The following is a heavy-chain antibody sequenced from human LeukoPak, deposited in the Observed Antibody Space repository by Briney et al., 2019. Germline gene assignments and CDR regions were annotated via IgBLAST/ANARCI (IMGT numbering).Heavy chain of an antibody. CDR1: GGSFSGYY. CDR2: INHSGST. D-gene: IGHD6-13*01. V-gene: IGHV4-34*01. CDR3: ARRVGIAAANDY. J-gene: IGHJ4*02. Sequence: SETLSLTCAVYGGSFSGYYWSWIRQPPGKGLEWIGEINHSGSTNYNPSLKSRVTISVDTSKNQFSLKLSSVTAADTAVYYCARRVGIAAANDYWGQGTLVTVSS.